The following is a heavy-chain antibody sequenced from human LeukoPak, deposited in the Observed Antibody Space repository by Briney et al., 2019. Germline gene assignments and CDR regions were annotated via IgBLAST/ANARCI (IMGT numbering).Heavy chain of an antibody. V-gene: IGHV3-23*01. CDR2: ISGGGGST. CDR3: AKAHTTSLLTAYYCFDY. D-gene: IGHD3-9*01. CDR1: GFTFTTYA. Sequence: PGGSLRLSCAASGFTFTTYALTWVRQAPGKGLEWVSTISGGGGSTYYADSVKGRFTISRDNSKNTVYLQMNNLTAEDTAVYYCAKAHTTSLLTAYYCFDYWGQGTLVTVSS. J-gene: IGHJ4*02.